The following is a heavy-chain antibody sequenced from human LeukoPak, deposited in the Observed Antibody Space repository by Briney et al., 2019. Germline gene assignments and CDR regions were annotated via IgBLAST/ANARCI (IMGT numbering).Heavy chain of an antibody. Sequence: SETLSLTCAVYGESFSGYYWSWIRQPPGKGLEWIGEINHSGSTNYNPSLKSRVTISVDTSKNQFSLKLSSVTAADTAVYYCARGLQRFAFDIWGQGTMVTVSS. CDR3: ARGLQRFAFDI. V-gene: IGHV4-34*01. D-gene: IGHD3-3*01. J-gene: IGHJ3*02. CDR1: GESFSGYY. CDR2: INHSGST.